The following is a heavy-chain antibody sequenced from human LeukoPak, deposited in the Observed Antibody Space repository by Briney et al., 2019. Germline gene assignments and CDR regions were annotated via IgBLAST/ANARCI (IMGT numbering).Heavy chain of an antibody. Sequence: VASVKVSCKASGYTFTGYYMHWVRQAPGQGLEWMGWINPNSGGTNYAQKFQGRVTMTRDTSISTAYMELSRLRSDDTAVYYCAKTYDFWSGYSTHYYFDYWGQGTLVTVSS. CDR1: GYTFTGYY. CDR3: AKTYDFWSGYSTHYYFDY. CDR2: INPNSGGT. J-gene: IGHJ4*02. D-gene: IGHD3-3*01. V-gene: IGHV1-2*02.